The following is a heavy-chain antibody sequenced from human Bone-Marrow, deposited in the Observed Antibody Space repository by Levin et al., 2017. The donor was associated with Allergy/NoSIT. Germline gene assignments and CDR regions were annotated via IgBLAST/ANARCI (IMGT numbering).Heavy chain of an antibody. J-gene: IGHJ6*02. Sequence: GESLKISCAASGVTFNNHTLHWVRQAPGKGLEWVALISSDGSSKYYADSVKGRFTISRDNSKNTLYLEMSSLRAEDTAVYYCARVRRGEFWSGYYGYYYYYGMDVWGQGTTVTVSS. CDR3: ARVRRGEFWSGYYGYYYYYGMDV. D-gene: IGHD3-3*01. CDR1: GVTFNNHT. V-gene: IGHV3-30-3*01. CDR2: ISSDGSSK.